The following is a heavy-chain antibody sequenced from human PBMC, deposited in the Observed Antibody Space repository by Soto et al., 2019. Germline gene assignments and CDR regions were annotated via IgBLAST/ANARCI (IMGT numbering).Heavy chain of an antibody. CDR3: ARVYSYDYGDYAPHIWFDP. CDR2: ISSSSSYI. CDR1: GFTFSSYS. D-gene: IGHD4-17*01. V-gene: IGHV3-21*01. Sequence: GGSLRLSCAASGFTFSSYSMNWVRQAPGKGLEWVSSISSSSSYIYYADSVKGRFTISRDNAKNSLYLQMNSLRAEDTAVYYCARVYSYDYGDYAPHIWFDPWGQGTLVTVSS. J-gene: IGHJ5*02.